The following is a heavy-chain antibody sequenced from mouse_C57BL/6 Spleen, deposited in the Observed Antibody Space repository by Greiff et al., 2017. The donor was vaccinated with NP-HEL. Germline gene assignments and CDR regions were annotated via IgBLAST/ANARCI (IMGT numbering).Heavy chain of an antibody. J-gene: IGHJ4*01. V-gene: IGHV1-66*01. CDR3: AGGYSRDY. D-gene: IGHD2-3*01. CDR1: GYSFTSYY. CDR2: IYPGSGNT. Sequence: VQLVESGPELVKPGASVKISCKASGYSFTSYYIHWVKQRPGQGLEWIGWIYPGSGNTKYNEKFKGKATLTADTSSSTAYMQLSSLTSEDSAVYYCAGGYSRDYWGQGTSVTVSS.